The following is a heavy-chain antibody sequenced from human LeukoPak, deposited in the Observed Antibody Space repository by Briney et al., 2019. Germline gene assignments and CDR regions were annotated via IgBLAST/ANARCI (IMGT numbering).Heavy chain of an antibody. CDR3: AKDRADNGDRLRFDP. V-gene: IGHV3-23*01. CDR2: ISGAGGRT. Sequence: GGSLRLSCAASGFSLSTYAMSWFRQAPGKGPEWVSAISGAGGRTYYADSVKGRFTISRDNPKNTLYLQMDSLRAEDTAGYYCAKDRADNGDRLRFDPWGQGTLVTVSS. J-gene: IGHJ5*02. CDR1: GFSLSTYA. D-gene: IGHD4-17*01.